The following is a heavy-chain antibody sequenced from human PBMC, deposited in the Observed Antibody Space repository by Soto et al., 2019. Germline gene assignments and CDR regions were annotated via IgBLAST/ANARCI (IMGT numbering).Heavy chain of an antibody. Sequence: EVQLLESGGGLVQLGGSLRLSCAASAFTFSAYAMSWVRQAPGKGLEWVSIISGNGDATDYTDPVKGRFTISRDNSKNTLYLQMNSLRADDTAVYYCAKSLVFVDHAYMDVWGKGTTVTVSS. CDR1: AFTFSAYA. D-gene: IGHD2-21*01. CDR3: AKSLVFVDHAYMDV. CDR2: ISGNGDAT. V-gene: IGHV3-23*01. J-gene: IGHJ6*03.